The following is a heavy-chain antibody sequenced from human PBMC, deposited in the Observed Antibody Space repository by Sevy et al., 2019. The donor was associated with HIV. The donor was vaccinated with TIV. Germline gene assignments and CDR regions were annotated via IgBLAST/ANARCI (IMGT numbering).Heavy chain of an antibody. Sequence: GGSPRLSCRASGFTFSSDGIHWVRQPPGKGLEWVAYIRFDGSIIWYRDSVKGRFTISRDNSKNTVYLQMNSLTLEDTGVYHCAKSYGDHGDFDYWGQGTLVTVSS. D-gene: IGHD4-17*01. CDR3: AKSYGDHGDFDY. V-gene: IGHV3-30*02. CDR1: GFTFSSDG. J-gene: IGHJ4*02. CDR2: IRFDGSII.